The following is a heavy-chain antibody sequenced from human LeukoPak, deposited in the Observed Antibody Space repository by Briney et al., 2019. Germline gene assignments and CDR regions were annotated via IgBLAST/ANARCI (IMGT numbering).Heavy chain of an antibody. J-gene: IGHJ5*02. Sequence: PSETLCLTCTASGGSISSYYWSWVRQPPGKGLEWVGYIYYSGSTKYNPSLKSRVTISLDTSKNQFSLNLSSVTAADTAVYYCARGHGDYSNWFDPWGQGTLVTVSS. CDR2: IYYSGST. V-gene: IGHV4-59*08. D-gene: IGHD4-17*01. CDR3: ARGHGDYSNWFDP. CDR1: GGSISSYY.